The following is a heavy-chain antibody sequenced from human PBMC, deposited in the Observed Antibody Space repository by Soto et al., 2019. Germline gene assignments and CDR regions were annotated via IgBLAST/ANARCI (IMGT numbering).Heavy chain of an antibody. J-gene: IGHJ3*02. CDR2: ISAYNGNT. Sequence: ASVKVSCKTSGYTFTTYGISWIRQAPGQGLEWIAWISAYNGNTNYAQKLQGRVTMTTDTSTSTAYMELRSLRSDDTAVYYCARDYYGDGGAFDIWGQGTMVTVSS. D-gene: IGHD4-17*01. CDR1: GYTFTTYG. CDR3: ARDYYGDGGAFDI. V-gene: IGHV1-18*01.